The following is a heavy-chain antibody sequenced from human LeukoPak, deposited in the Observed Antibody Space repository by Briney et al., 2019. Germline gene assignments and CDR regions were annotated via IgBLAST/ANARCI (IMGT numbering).Heavy chain of an antibody. D-gene: IGHD6-19*01. CDR2: MNPNSGNT. CDR1: GYTFTSYD. J-gene: IGHJ6*02. V-gene: IGHV1-8*01. Sequence: GASVKVSCKASGYTFTSYDINWVRQATGQGLEWMGWMNPNSGNTGYAQKFQGRVTMTRNTSISTAYMELSSLRSEDTAVYYCARGGDHSSGWYYYYGMDVWGQGTTVTVSS. CDR3: ARGGDHSSGWYYYYGMDV.